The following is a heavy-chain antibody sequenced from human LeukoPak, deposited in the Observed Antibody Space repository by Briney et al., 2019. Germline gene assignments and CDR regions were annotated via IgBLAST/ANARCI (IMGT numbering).Heavy chain of an antibody. V-gene: IGHV3-23*01. D-gene: IGHD3-10*01. CDR3: ARPPMVRGVIITGDDVFDI. Sequence: PGGSLRLSCAASGFTFSSYEMNWVRQAPGKGLEWVSTITGSGGTTYYADSVKGRFTISRDNSKNTLYLQMNSLKAEDTAVYYCARPPMVRGVIITGDDVFDIWGQGTMVTVSS. J-gene: IGHJ3*02. CDR2: ITGSGGTT. CDR1: GFTFSSYE.